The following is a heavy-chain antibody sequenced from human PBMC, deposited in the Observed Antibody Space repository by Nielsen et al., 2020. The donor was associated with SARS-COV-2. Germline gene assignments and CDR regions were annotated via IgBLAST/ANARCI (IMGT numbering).Heavy chain of an antibody. CDR2: FDPEDGET. J-gene: IGHJ5*02. CDR1: GYTLTELS. D-gene: IGHD2-2*01. CDR3: ATSSPLRRYNWFDP. Sequence: ASVKVSCKVSGYTLTELSMHWVRQAPGKGLEWMGAFDPEDGETIYAQKFQGRVTMTEDTSTDTAYMELSSLRSEDTAVYYCATSSPLRRYNWFDPWGQGTLVTVSS. V-gene: IGHV1-24*01.